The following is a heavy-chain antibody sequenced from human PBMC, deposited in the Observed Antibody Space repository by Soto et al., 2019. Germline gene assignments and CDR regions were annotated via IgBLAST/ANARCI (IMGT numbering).Heavy chain of an antibody. Sequence: SETLSLTCTVSGGSISRYYWNWIRQPPGKGLEWIGYIYYSGSTNYNPSLKSRVTISVDTSKNQFSLKLSSVTAADTAVYYCARSGYSYGPNPLLYWGQGTLVTVSS. D-gene: IGHD5-18*01. J-gene: IGHJ4*02. V-gene: IGHV4-59*12. CDR1: GGSISRYY. CDR2: IYYSGST. CDR3: ARSGYSYGPNPLLY.